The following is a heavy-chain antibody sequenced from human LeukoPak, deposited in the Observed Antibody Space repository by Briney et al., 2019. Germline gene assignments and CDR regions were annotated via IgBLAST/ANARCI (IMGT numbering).Heavy chain of an antibody. D-gene: IGHD2-2*01. Sequence: GGSLRLSCAASGFTFDNYAMSWVRQAPGKGLEWVSAVTYSGAPTYYADSVKGRFTISRDTPKNTLYLQVNSLRVEDTAVYYCAKGLQRTPYYYYGMDVWGQGTTVTVSS. CDR1: GFTFDNYA. CDR3: AKGLQRTPYYYYGMDV. V-gene: IGHV3-23*01. J-gene: IGHJ6*02. CDR2: VTYSGAPT.